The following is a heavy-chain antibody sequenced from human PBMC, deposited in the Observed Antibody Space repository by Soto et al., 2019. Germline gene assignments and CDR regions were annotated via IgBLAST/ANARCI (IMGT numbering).Heavy chain of an antibody. D-gene: IGHD3-10*01. V-gene: IGHV3-23*01. Sequence: EVQLLESGGGLVQPGGSLRLSCAASGFTFSSYAMSWVRQAPGKGLEWVSAISGSGGSTYYADSVKGRFTISRDNSKNTLYLQMNSLRAEDRAVYYCAKDQAYCSGYGMDVWGQGTTVTVSS. J-gene: IGHJ6*02. CDR3: AKDQAYCSGYGMDV. CDR1: GFTFSSYA. CDR2: ISGSGGST.